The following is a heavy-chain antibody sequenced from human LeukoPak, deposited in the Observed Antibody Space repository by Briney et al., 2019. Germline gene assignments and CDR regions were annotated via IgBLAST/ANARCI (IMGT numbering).Heavy chain of an antibody. J-gene: IGHJ4*02. Sequence: GGSLTLSRAGSGFTLRSYAMRWVRQALGQGLERASLISDSGDYTSYADSVRGRFTISRDNSRNTLYLQMISLRPEDTAVYYCAKDTSIGRYCTNGVCSPFDYWGQGTLVTVSS. D-gene: IGHD2-8*01. V-gene: IGHV3-23*01. CDR2: ISDSGDYT. CDR1: GFTLRSYA. CDR3: AKDTSIGRYCTNGVCSPFDY.